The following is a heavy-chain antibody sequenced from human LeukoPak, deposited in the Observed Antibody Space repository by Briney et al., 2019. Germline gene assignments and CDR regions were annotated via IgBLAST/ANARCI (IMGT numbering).Heavy chain of an antibody. J-gene: IGHJ6*02. Sequence: PGGSLRLSCAASGFTFSSYSMNWVRQAPGKGLEWVSSISSSSYIYYADSVKGRFTISRDNAKNSLYLQMNSLRAEDTAVYYCARDMHYDTLTGYSYYYGMDVWGQGTTVTVSS. CDR2: ISSSSYI. V-gene: IGHV3-21*01. CDR3: ARDMHYDTLTGYSYYYGMDV. CDR1: GFTFSSYS. D-gene: IGHD3-9*01.